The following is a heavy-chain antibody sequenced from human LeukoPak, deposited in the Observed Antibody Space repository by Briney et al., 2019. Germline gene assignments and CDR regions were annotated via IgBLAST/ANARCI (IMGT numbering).Heavy chain of an antibody. D-gene: IGHD2-21*02. Sequence: PSETLSLTCTVSGGSISSYYWSWIRQPPGKGLEWIGYIYYSGSTNYNPSLKSRVTISVDTSKNQFSMKLSSVTAADTAVYYCAREAYCGGDCYSGFDYWGQGTLVTVSS. CDR2: IYYSGST. J-gene: IGHJ4*02. CDR3: AREAYCGGDCYSGFDY. V-gene: IGHV4-59*01. CDR1: GGSISSYY.